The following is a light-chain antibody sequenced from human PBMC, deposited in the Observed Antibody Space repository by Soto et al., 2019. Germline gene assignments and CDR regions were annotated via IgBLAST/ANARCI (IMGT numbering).Light chain of an antibody. CDR1: RSDVGGNNY. Sequence: QSVLTQPRSVSGSPGQSVTISCTGTRSDVGGNNYVSWYQQHPGKAPKLMIYDVSKRPSGVPDRFSGSKSGNTASLTISGLQAEDEADYYCCSYAGSYTWVFGGGTKLTVL. J-gene: IGLJ3*02. V-gene: IGLV2-11*01. CDR2: DVS. CDR3: CSYAGSYTWV.